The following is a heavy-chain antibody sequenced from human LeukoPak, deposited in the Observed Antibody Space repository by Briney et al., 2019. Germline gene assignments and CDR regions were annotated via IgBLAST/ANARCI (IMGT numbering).Heavy chain of an antibody. CDR3: ARSGMVRGVMSWFDP. CDR2: INPNSGGT. D-gene: IGHD3-10*01. V-gene: IGHV1-2*02. J-gene: IGHJ5*02. Sequence: GASVKVSCKASGYTFTGYYMHWVRQAPGQGLEWMGWINPNSGGTNYAQKFQGRVTMTRDTSISTAYMELSRLRSDDTAVYYCARSGMVRGVMSWFDPWGQGTLVTVSS. CDR1: GYTFTGYY.